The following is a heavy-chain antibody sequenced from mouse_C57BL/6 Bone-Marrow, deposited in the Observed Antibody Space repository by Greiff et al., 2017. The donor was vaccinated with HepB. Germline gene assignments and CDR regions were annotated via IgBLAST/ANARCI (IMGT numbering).Heavy chain of an antibody. Sequence: EVKVVESVAELVRPGASVKLSCTASGFNIKNTYMHWVKQRPEQGLEWIGRIDPANGNTKYAPKFQGKATITADTSSNTAYLQLSSLTSEDTAIYYCARGITTVVAPGYFDVWGTGTTVTVSS. CDR1: GFNIKNTY. V-gene: IGHV14-3*01. D-gene: IGHD1-1*01. CDR3: ARGITTVVAPGYFDV. CDR2: IDPANGNT. J-gene: IGHJ1*03.